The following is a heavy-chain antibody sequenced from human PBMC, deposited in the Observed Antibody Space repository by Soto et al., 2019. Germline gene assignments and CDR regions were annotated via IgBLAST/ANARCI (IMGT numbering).Heavy chain of an antibody. CDR3: AREGVAPYYYYGVDV. Sequence: ASVKVSCKASGYSFTRYGISWVRQAPGQGLEWMGWISGYSGKTKYAQKLQGRVSMTTDTSTSTAYMELRSLGSDDTAVYYCAREGVAPYYYYGVDVWGQGTTVTVSS. J-gene: IGHJ6*02. CDR2: ISGYSGKT. V-gene: IGHV1-18*01. D-gene: IGHD5-12*01. CDR1: GYSFTRYG.